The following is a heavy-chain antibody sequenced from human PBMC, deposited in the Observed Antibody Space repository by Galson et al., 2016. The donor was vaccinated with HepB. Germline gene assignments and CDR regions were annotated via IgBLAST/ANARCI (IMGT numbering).Heavy chain of an antibody. CDR3: ARDLSRYTSSWYTDYFGY. CDR2: ISAYNGNT. Sequence: SVKVSCKASGYTFTNYGISWVRQAPGQGLEWMGWISAYNGNTNSAQKFQGRVTMTTDTSTSTAYMELRSLRSGDTAVYYCARDLSRYTSSWYTDYFGYWGQGTLVTVSS. V-gene: IGHV1-18*04. CDR1: GYTFTNYG. J-gene: IGHJ4*02. D-gene: IGHD6-13*01.